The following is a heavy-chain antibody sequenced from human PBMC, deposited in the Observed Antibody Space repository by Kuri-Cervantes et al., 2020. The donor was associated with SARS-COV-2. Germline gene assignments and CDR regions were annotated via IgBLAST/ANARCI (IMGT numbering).Heavy chain of an antibody. CDR2: ISSSGSTI. V-gene: IGHV3-48*03. CDR1: GFTFSSYE. Sequence: LSLTCVVSGFTFSSYEMNWVRQAPGKGLEWVSYISSSGSTIYYADSVKGRFTISRDNAKNSLYLQMNSLRAEDTAVYYCAREVRGSYHTSYFDYWGQGTLVTVSS. CDR3: AREVRGSYHTSYFDY. D-gene: IGHD1-26*01. J-gene: IGHJ4*02.